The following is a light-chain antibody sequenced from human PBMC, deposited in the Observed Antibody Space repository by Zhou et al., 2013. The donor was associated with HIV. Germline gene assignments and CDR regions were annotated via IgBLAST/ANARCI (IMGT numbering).Light chain of an antibody. CDR2: QTS. J-gene: IGKJ3*01. CDR3: QQYGSSPFT. Sequence: EIVLTQSPATLSLSPGDRATLSCRASQSVNNYLAWYQQKDGQAPRLLIYQTSTRATGIPARFSGSGSGTDFTLTITTLEPGDSAVYYCQQYGSSPFTFGPGTKVDIK. CDR1: QSVNNY. V-gene: IGKV3-11*01.